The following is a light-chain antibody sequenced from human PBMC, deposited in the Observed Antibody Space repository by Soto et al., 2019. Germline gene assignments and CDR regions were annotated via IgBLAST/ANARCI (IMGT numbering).Light chain of an antibody. CDR2: GNT. CDR3: QSYDSSLSVV. J-gene: IGLJ2*01. CDR1: SSNIGAGYD. Sequence: QSVLTQPPSVSGAPGQRVTISCTGSSSNIGAGYDVHWYQQLPETAPKLLIYGNTNRPSGVPDRFSGSKSGISASLAITGLQADDEADYYCQSYDSSLSVVFGGGTKVTVL. V-gene: IGLV1-40*01.